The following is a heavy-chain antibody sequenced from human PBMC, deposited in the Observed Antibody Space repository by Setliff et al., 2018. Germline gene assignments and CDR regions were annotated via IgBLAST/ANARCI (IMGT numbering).Heavy chain of an antibody. V-gene: IGHV4-39*07. CDR1: GDSISTSSYY. J-gene: IGHJ6*02. D-gene: IGHD3-10*01. CDR2: IYYRGST. Sequence: SETLSLTCSASGDSISTSSYYWGWIRQPPGKGLEWIGSIYYRGSTYHNPSLKSRVTVSVDTSKNQFSLKLSSVTAADTAVCYCARSSSGSPHYYYAMDVWGQGTTVTVSS. CDR3: ARSSSGSPHYYYAMDV.